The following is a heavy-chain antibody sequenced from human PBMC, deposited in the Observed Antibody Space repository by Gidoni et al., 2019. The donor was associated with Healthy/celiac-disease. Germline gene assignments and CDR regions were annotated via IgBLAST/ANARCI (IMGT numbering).Heavy chain of an antibody. J-gene: IGHJ4*02. D-gene: IGHD5-18*01. CDR3: ARDYSSEDYFDY. V-gene: IGHV3-66*01. CDR1: GFTVSSNY. Sequence: EVQLVESGGGLFQPGGSLRLSCAASGFTVSSNYMSWVRQAPGKGLEWVSVIYSGGSTYYADSVKGRFTISRDNSKNTLYLQMNSLRAEDTAVYYCARDYSSEDYFDYWGQGTLVTVSS. CDR2: IYSGGST.